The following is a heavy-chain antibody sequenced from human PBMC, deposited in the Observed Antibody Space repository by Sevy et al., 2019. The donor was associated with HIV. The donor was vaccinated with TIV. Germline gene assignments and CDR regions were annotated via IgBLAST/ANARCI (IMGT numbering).Heavy chain of an antibody. Sequence: ASVKDSCKASGYSFTNYGIGWVRQAPGQGLEWMGWISGYNGYTNYAQNIQGRVTMTTDTSTSTAYMELRSLRSDDTAIYYCAKEGKNIRSWFDPWGQGTLVTVSS. CDR2: ISGYNGYT. J-gene: IGHJ5*02. CDR1: GYSFTNYG. D-gene: IGHD3-3*02. V-gene: IGHV1-18*01. CDR3: AKEGKNIRSWFDP.